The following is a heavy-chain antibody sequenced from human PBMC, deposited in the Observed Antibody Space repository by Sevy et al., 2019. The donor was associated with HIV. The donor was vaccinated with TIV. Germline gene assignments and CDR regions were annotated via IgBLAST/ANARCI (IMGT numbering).Heavy chain of an antibody. CDR3: VGADRPNQGDF. J-gene: IGHJ4*02. D-gene: IGHD6-6*01. CDR1: GFTVSRNF. Sequence: GGSLRLSCAASGFTVSRNFMSWIRQAPGKGLEWVSIIYSDGTTFYADSVKGRFTISRDNSRNTLYLQMNTLRAEDTAVYYCVGADRPNQGDFWGRGTLVTVSS. V-gene: IGHV3-53*01. CDR2: IYSDGTT.